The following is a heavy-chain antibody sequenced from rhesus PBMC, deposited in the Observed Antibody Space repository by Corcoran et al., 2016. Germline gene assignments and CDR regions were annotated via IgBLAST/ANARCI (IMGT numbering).Heavy chain of an antibody. V-gene: IGHV4-160*01. CDR3: ARDNTVTLFDY. D-gene: IGHD4-23*01. CDR2: IYGSGGST. Sequence: QVQLQESGPGLVKPSETLSLTCAVSGGSISRNYWSWIRRAPGKGLEWIGRIYGSGGSTDYNPSLKSRVTISTDTSKNQFSLKLSSVTAADTAVYYCARDNTVTLFDYWGQGVLVTVSS. J-gene: IGHJ4*01. CDR1: GGSISRNY.